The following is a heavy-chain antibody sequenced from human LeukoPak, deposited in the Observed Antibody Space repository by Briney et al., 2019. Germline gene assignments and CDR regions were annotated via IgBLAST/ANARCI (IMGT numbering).Heavy chain of an antibody. CDR1: GYTFTSYA. Sequence: ASVKVSCKASGYTFTSYAMNWVRQAPGQGLEWMGWINTNTGNPTYAQGFTGRFVFSLDTSVSTAYLRISSLKPEDTAVYYCAKQGPGYCGSTSCYGVDYWGQGTLVTVSS. CDR2: INTNTGNP. CDR3: AKQGPGYCGSTSCYGVDY. J-gene: IGHJ4*02. V-gene: IGHV7-4-1*02. D-gene: IGHD2-2*01.